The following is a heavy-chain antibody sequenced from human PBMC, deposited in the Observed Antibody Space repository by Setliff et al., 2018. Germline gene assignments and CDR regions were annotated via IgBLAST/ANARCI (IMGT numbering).Heavy chain of an antibody. CDR2: IHHSGST. J-gene: IGHJ6*03. CDR3: ARRSPAYYSDSSGYFYDTSPYMDV. V-gene: IGHV4-59*08. D-gene: IGHD3-22*01. CDR1: DGSISTYY. Sequence: SETLSLTCTVSDGSISTYYWGWIRQPPGKRLEWIGFIHHSGSTHYNPSLKSRVTISVDTSKNQFSLKLSSVTAADTAVYYCARRSPAYYSDSSGYFYDTSPYMDVWGKGTTVTVSS.